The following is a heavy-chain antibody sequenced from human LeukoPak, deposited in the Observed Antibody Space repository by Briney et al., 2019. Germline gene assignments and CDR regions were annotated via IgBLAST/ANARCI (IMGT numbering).Heavy chain of an antibody. Sequence: PGGSLRLSCAASGFTFSSYVMSWVRQAPGKGLVWVSRIHSDGSSTTYADSVKGRFTISRDNAKNTLFLQMSSLRADDTAVYYCARGGIGSFDLWGQGTLVTVSS. CDR2: IHSDGSST. CDR1: GFTFSSYV. D-gene: IGHD6-13*01. V-gene: IGHV3-74*01. J-gene: IGHJ4*02. CDR3: ARGGIGSFDL.